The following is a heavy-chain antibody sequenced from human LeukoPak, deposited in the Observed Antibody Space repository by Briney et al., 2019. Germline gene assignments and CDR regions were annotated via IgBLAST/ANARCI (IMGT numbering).Heavy chain of an antibody. CDR2: IRYDGSNK. V-gene: IGHV3-30*02. J-gene: IGHJ4*02. CDR1: GFTFSSYA. CDR3: AKDGVPSRYFGRNYFDY. Sequence: GGSLRLSCAASGFTFSSYAMHWVRQAPGKGLEWVAIIRYDGSNKYYADSVKGRFTISRDNSKNTLYLQMNSLRAEDTAVYYCAKDGVPSRYFGRNYFDYWGQGTLVTVSS. D-gene: IGHD2-8*01.